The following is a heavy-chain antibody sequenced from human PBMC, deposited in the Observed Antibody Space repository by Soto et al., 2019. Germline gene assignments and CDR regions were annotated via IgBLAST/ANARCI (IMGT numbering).Heavy chain of an antibody. CDR2: IYYSGST. J-gene: IGHJ5*02. CDR1: GGSISSSSYY. CDR3: ARRDTVTYNWFDP. Sequence: PSETLSLTCTVSGGSISSSSYYWGWIRQPPGKGLEWIGSIYYSGSTYYNPSLKSRVTISVDTSKNQFSLKLSSVTAADTAVYYCARRDTVTYNWFDPWGQGTLVTVS. V-gene: IGHV4-39*01. D-gene: IGHD4-17*01.